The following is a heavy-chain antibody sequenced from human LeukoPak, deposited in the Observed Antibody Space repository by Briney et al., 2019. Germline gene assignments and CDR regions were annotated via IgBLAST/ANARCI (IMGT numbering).Heavy chain of an antibody. CDR2: IYTSGST. D-gene: IGHD3-3*01. CDR3: ASSRFLDPHGDLDYYYYYYMDV. CDR1: GASISSSAYY. Sequence: KTSETLSLTCTVSGASISSSAYYWSWIRQPAGKGLEWIGRIYTSGSTNYNPSLKGRVTMSVDTSKNQFSLKLSSVTAADTAVYYCASSRFLDPHGDLDYYYYYYMDVWGKGTTVTVSS. J-gene: IGHJ6*03. V-gene: IGHV4-61*02.